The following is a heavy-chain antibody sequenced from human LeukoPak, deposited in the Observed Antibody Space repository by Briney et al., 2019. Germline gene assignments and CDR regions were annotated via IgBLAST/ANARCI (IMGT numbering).Heavy chain of an antibody. V-gene: IGHV4-38-2*02. CDR1: GYSISSGYY. D-gene: IGHD2-15*01. J-gene: IGHJ3*02. CDR2: IYHSEST. Sequence: PSETLSLTCTVSGYSISSGYYWGWIRQPPGKGLEWIGSIYHSESTYYNPSLKSRVTISVDTSKNQFSLKLSSVTAADTAVYYCASLAATNRRGAFDIWGQGTMVTVSS. CDR3: ASLAATNRRGAFDI.